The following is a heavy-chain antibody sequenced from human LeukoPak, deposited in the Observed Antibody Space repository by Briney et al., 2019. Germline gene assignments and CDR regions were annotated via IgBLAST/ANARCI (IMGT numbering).Heavy chain of an antibody. V-gene: IGHV6-1*01. Sequence: SQTLSLTCAISGDSVSSNRAVWHWIRQSPSRGLEWLGRTYFRYKWYNDYAVSVKSRIIINADTSKNHFSLQLNSVTPEDTAVYFCARNGIGTTYDAFGIWGQGTMVTVSS. J-gene: IGHJ3*02. CDR1: GDSVSSNRAV. CDR2: TYFRYKWYN. CDR3: ARNGIGTTYDAFGI. D-gene: IGHD1-1*01.